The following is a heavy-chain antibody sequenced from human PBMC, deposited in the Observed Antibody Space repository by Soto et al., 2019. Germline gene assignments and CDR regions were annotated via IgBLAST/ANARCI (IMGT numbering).Heavy chain of an antibody. V-gene: IGHV3-23*01. CDR2: ISGTGGST. J-gene: IGHJ4*02. Sequence: GGSLRLSCAASGFTFNSYAMSWVRQAPGKGLEWVSGISGTGGSTYYADSVKGRFTISKDNSKNTLYLQMNSLRAEDTAVYYCAKVITEYQLLALRFLQGFDYWGQGTLVTVSS. D-gene: IGHD2-2*01. CDR3: AKVITEYQLLALRFLQGFDY. CDR1: GFTFNSYA.